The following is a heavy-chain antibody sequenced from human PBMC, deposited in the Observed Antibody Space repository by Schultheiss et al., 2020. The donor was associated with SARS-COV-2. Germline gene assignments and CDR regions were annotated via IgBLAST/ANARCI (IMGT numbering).Heavy chain of an antibody. CDR3: ARDGVSVVVAAYRPYYYYGMDV. D-gene: IGHD2-15*01. J-gene: IGHJ6*02. CDR2: IYYSGST. Sequence: SETLSLTCAVSGGSISSSNWWSWVRQHPGKGLEWIGYIYYSGSTNYNPSLKSRVTISVDTSKNQFSLKLSSVTAADTAVYYCARDGVSVVVAAYRPYYYYGMDVWGQGTTVTVSS. V-gene: IGHV4-4*02. CDR1: GGSISSSNW.